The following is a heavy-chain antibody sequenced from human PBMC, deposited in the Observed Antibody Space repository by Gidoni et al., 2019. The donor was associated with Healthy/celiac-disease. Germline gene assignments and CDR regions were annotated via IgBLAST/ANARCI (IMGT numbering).Heavy chain of an antibody. V-gene: IGHV1-2*02. CDR2: INPNSGGT. J-gene: IGHJ4*02. CDR1: GYTFTGYY. D-gene: IGHD2-2*01. Sequence: QVQLVQSGAEVKKPGASVKVSCKASGYTFTGYYMHWVRQAPGQGLEWMGWINPNSGGTNYAQKFQGRVTMTRDTSISTAYMELSRLRSDDTAVYYCARDYRTVRYCSSTSCYLAGYWGQGTLVTVSS. CDR3: ARDYRTVRYCSSTSCYLAGY.